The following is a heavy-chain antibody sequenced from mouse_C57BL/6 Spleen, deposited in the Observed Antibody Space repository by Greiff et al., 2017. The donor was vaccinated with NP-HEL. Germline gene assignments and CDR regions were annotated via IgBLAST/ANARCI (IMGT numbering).Heavy chain of an antibody. V-gene: IGHV1-82*01. J-gene: IGHJ4*01. D-gene: IGHD1-1*01. CDR3: AGLLRSAMDY. CDR2: IYPGDGDT. Sequence: VQLQQSGPELVKPGASVKISCKASGYAFSSSWMNWVKQRPGKGLEWIGRIYPGDGDTNYNGKFKGKATLTADKSSSTAYMQLSSLTSEDSAVYFCAGLLRSAMDYWGQGTSVTVSS. CDR1: GYAFSSSW.